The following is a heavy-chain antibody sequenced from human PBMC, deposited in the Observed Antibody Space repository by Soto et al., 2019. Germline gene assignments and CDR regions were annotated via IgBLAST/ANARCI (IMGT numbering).Heavy chain of an antibody. V-gene: IGHV1-46*03. CDR1: GYTFTSYY. Sequence: QVQLVQSRAEVKKPGASVTVSCKASGYTFTSYYIHWVRQAPGQGLEWMGIINPSGGSTSYAQKFQCRVTMTRDTSTSTVYMEVSGLRSEDTAVYYCARDQEPSTLYYDYYYMDVWGKGTTVTVSS. J-gene: IGHJ6*03. CDR3: ARDQEPSTLYYDYYYMDV. CDR2: INPSGGST.